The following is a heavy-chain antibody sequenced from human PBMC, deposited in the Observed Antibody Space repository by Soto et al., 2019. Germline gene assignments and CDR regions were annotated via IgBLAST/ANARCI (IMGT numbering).Heavy chain of an antibody. CDR2: ISSSSTI. CDR1: GFTFSRYT. Sequence: GGSLRLSCAASGFTFSRYTMNWVRQAPGKGLEWVSYISSSSTIYYADSVKGRFTISRDNAKNSLYMEMNSLRAEDTAVYYCARSVEGHFDYWGQGALVTVSS. V-gene: IGHV3-48*01. CDR3: ARSVEGHFDY. D-gene: IGHD6-19*01. J-gene: IGHJ4*02.